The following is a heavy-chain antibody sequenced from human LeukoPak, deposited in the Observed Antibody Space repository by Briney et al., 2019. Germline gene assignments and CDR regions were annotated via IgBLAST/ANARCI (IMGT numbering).Heavy chain of an antibody. CDR3: ARGDASMATGFNY. V-gene: IGHV5-51*01. CDR1: GFTFTDYW. D-gene: IGHD6-6*01. Sequence: GESLKISCQTSGFTFTDYWIGWVRQMPGKGLEWMGIIYPGDSDTKYSPSFRGQVTMSADKSTNTAYLQWGSLKAPGTAMYFCARGDASMATGFNYWGQGTLVTVSS. J-gene: IGHJ4*02. CDR2: IYPGDSDT.